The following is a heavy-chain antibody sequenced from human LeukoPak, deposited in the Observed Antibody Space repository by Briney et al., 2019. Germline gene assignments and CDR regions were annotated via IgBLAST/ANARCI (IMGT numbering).Heavy chain of an antibody. CDR3: ARGRTYYYDTSGYYPSIYYGMDV. Sequence: PSETLSLTCAVSGVSFSGYYWYWIRQPPGKGLEWIGEINRGESTNYNPSLKSRATLSVDTSKNQFSLKLTSVTAADTAVYYCARGRTYYYDTSGYYPSIYYGMDVWGQGATVIVSS. J-gene: IGHJ6*02. V-gene: IGHV4-34*01. D-gene: IGHD3-22*01. CDR2: INRGEST. CDR1: GVSFSGYY.